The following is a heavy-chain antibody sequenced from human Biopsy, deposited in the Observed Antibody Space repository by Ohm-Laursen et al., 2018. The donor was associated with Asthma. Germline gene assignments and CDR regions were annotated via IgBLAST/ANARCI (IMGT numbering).Heavy chain of an antibody. CDR2: IYRNGET. J-gene: IGHJ4*02. CDR3: ARGWNCGGDCYSLDS. CDR1: GDSIDSGDYS. D-gene: IGHD2-21*02. V-gene: IGHV4-30-2*06. Sequence: TLSLTWTVSGDSIDSGDYSWTWIRQSPGLSLEWIGYIYRNGETYYNPTLKNRVTISIDSSKNQFSLRLRSVTAADTAVYYCARGWNCGGDCYSLDSWGQGTLVTVSS.